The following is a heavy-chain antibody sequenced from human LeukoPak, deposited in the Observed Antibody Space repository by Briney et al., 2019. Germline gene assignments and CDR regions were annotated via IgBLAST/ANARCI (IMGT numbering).Heavy chain of an antibody. J-gene: IGHJ4*02. CDR3: ARHGAEGVDFDY. CDR2: INPSGGST. CDR1: GYTFTSYY. Sequence: ASVKVSCKASGYTFTSYYMHWVRQAPGQGLEWMGIINPSGGSTSYAQKFQGRVTMTRDTSTSTVYMELSSLRSGDTAVYYCARHGAEGVDFDYWAQGTLVTVSS. V-gene: IGHV1-46*01. D-gene: IGHD3-3*01.